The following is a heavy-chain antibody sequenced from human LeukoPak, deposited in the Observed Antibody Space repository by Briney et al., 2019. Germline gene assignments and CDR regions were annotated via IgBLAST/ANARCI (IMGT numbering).Heavy chain of an antibody. CDR3: ARCRFSGTSCDFDS. V-gene: IGHV3-7*03. CDR1: GFTFSSSW. CDR2: IKQDESQK. J-gene: IGHJ4*02. D-gene: IGHD2-2*01. Sequence: GGSLRLSCVASGFTFSSSWMSWVPHAPGGGREWVANIKQDESQKYYVDSVKGRFTVSRDNAKNSLYLQMNSLRAEDTAVYYCARCRFSGTSCDFDSWGQGTLVIVSS.